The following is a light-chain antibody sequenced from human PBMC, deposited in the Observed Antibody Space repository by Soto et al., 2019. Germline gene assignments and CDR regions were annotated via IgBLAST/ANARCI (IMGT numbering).Light chain of an antibody. J-gene: IGLJ2*01. V-gene: IGLV2-11*01. CDR2: NVG. Sequence: QSALTQPPSVSGSPGQSVTISCTGTSSDVGGYDYVSWYQQHPGKAPKLMIYNVGKRPSGVPDRFSGSKSGNTASLTISGLQAEDEADYYCCSYAGTYIFIFGGGTKLTVL. CDR1: SSDVGGYDY. CDR3: CSYAGTYIFI.